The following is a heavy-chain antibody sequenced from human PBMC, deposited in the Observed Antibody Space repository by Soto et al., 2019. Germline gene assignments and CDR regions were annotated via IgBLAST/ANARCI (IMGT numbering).Heavy chain of an antibody. D-gene: IGHD6-13*01. V-gene: IGHV3-21*01. CDR1: GFTFKTYS. Sequence: GGSLRLSCAGSGFTFKTYSMNWVRQAPGKGLEWVSSISSSSSFTYYADSVKGRFTVSRDNAKDSVFLQMDSLRVEDTAVYYCAGDYGGGIYYFDSWGQGTVVTVSS. CDR2: ISSSSSFT. J-gene: IGHJ4*02. CDR3: AGDYGGGIYYFDS.